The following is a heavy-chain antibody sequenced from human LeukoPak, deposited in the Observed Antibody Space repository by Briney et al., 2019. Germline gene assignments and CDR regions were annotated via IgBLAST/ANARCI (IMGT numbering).Heavy chain of an antibody. Sequence: SETLSLTCTVSGGSISSSSYYWGWIRQPPGKGLEWIGSIYYSGSTYYNPSLKSRVTISVDTSKNQFSLKLSSVTAADTAVYYCARDGGSSSKVVDYWGQGTLVTVSS. CDR2: IYYSGST. CDR3: ARDGGSSSKVVDY. V-gene: IGHV4-39*07. J-gene: IGHJ4*02. D-gene: IGHD6-6*01. CDR1: GGSISSSSYY.